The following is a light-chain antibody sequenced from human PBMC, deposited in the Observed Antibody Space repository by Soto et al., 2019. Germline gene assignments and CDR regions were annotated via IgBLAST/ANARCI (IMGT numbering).Light chain of an antibody. CDR3: QQLDRYPIFT. J-gene: IGKJ3*01. CDR2: AAS. CDR1: QCISTY. V-gene: IGKV1-9*01. Sequence: DIQLTQYPSFLSASVGGRVTITCRASQCISTYLAWYQVKPGKAPNLLIYAASTLQSGVPSRFSGSGSGTEFTLTISSLQPEDFATYYCQQLDRYPIFTFGPGTKVDIK.